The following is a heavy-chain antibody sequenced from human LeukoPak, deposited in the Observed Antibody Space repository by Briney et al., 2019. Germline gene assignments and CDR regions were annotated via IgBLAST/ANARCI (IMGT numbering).Heavy chain of an antibody. CDR2: INHSGST. D-gene: IGHD6-19*01. CDR3: ARISSPSYSSGWYPNFDY. J-gene: IGHJ4*02. V-gene: IGHV4-34*01. Sequence: KSSETLSLTCAVYGGSFSGYYWSWIRQPPGKGLEWIGEINHSGSTNYNPSLKSRVTISVDTSKNQFSLKLSSVTAADTAVYYCARISSPSYSSGWYPNFDYRGQGTLVTVSS. CDR1: GGSFSGYY.